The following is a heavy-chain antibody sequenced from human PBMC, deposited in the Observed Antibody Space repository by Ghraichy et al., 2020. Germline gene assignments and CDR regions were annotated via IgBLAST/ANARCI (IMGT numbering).Heavy chain of an antibody. D-gene: IGHD1-7*01. CDR3: ARDWDYSWFDP. CDR1: GYTFTSYG. CDR2: INTNNGNA. V-gene: IGHV1-18*01. Sequence: ASVKVSCKTSGYTFTSYGISWVRQAPGQGLEWVAWINTNNGNANYAQKFQGRVTMTRDTSASTAYMELRSLRSDDTAVYYCARDWDYSWFDPWGQGTLVTVSS. J-gene: IGHJ5*02.